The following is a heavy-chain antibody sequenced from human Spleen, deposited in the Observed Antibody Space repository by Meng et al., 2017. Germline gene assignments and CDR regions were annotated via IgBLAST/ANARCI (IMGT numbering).Heavy chain of an antibody. D-gene: IGHD3-22*01. CDR2: ISGYNGDT. CDR1: GYTFSRYG. J-gene: IGHJ6*02. CDR3: VREASYDNSGHSYYYGMDV. Sequence: ASVKVSCKASGYTFSRYGISWVRQAPGQGLEWMGWISGYNGDTKYADNLQGRVTVTADTSTATAYMELGSLRSDDTAVYYCVREASYDNSGHSYYYGMDVWGQGTTVTVSS. V-gene: IGHV1-18*01.